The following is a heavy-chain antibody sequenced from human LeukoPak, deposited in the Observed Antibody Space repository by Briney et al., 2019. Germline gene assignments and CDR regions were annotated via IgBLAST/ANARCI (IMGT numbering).Heavy chain of an antibody. CDR2: INPNSGGT. D-gene: IGHD3-10*01. CDR1: GYTFTGYY. V-gene: IGHV1-2*06. J-gene: IGHJ4*02. CDR3: ARVGGFRELFDDY. Sequence: ASVKVSCKASGYTFTGYYMHWVRQAPGRGLEWMGRINPNSGGTNYAQKFQGRVTMTRDTSISTAYMELSRLRSDDTAVYYCARVGGFRELFDDYWGQGTLVTVSS.